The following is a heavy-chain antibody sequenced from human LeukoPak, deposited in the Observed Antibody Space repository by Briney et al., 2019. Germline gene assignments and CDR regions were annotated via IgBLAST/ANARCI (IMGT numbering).Heavy chain of an antibody. CDR1: GEAFSGYY. Sequence: SETLSLTCVVYGEAFSGYYWSWIRQPPGKGLEWIGQINHRGSTNYNPSLKSRVSISVDTSKNQFSLKLTSVTAADTAVYYCARGRDRRRGYCSGGSCHRSGDYYYYMDVWGKGTTVTVSS. CDR3: ARGRDRRRGYCSGGSCHRSGDYYYYMDV. D-gene: IGHD2-15*01. V-gene: IGHV4-34*01. CDR2: INHRGST. J-gene: IGHJ6*03.